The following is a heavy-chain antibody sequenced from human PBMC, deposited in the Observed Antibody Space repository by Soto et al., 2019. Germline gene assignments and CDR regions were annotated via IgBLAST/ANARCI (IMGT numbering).Heavy chain of an antibody. CDR3: ARGKYYDYVWGSYRRDAFDI. CDR2: ISYDGSNK. D-gene: IGHD3-16*02. J-gene: IGHJ3*02. V-gene: IGHV3-30-3*01. Sequence: QVQLVESGGXXVQPGRSLRLSCAASGFTFSSYAMHWVRQAPGKGLEWVAVISYDGSNKYYADSVKGRFTISRDNSKNTLYLQMNSLRAEDTAVYYCARGKYYDYVWGSYRRDAFDIWGQGTMVTVSS. CDR1: GFTFSSYA.